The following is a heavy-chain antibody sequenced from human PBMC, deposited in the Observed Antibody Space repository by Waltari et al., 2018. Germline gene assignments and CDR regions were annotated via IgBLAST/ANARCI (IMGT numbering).Heavy chain of an antibody. Sequence: QVQLVQSGAEVKKPGASVKVSCKASGYTFTSYDIHWVRQATGQGLEWMGWMNPNSGNTGYAQKFQGRVTMTRNTSISTAYMELSSLRSEDTAVYYCASIYGGNWADAFDIWGQGTMVTVSS. CDR1: GYTFTSYD. J-gene: IGHJ3*02. CDR2: MNPNSGNT. V-gene: IGHV1-8*01. D-gene: IGHD2-15*01. CDR3: ASIYGGNWADAFDI.